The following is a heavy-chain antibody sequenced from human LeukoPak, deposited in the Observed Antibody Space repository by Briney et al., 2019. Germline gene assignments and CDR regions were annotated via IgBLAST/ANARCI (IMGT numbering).Heavy chain of an antibody. CDR3: ARTAPSGYSSGWFTSYYYYGMGV. CDR2: INPNSGGT. J-gene: IGHJ6*02. V-gene: IGHV1-2*02. D-gene: IGHD6-19*01. CDR1: GYTFTGYY. Sequence: ASVKVSCKASGYTFTGYYMHWVRQAPGQGLEWMGWINPNSGGTNYAQKFQGRVTMTRDTSISTAYMELSRLRSDDTAVYYCARTAPSGYSSGWFTSYYYYGMGVWGQGTTVTVSS.